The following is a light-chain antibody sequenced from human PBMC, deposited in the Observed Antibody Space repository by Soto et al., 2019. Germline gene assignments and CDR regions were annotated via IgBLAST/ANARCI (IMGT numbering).Light chain of an antibody. J-gene: IGKJ2*01. CDR3: QQYGSSPYT. CDR1: QSVSSN. V-gene: IGKV3-20*01. Sequence: EIVMKQSPATLSVPPGKRATLSCRASQSVSSNFAWYQQRPGQAPRLLIFAATGRPTVIPDRFTGSGSGTDFTLTISRLEPEDFAMYYCQQYGSSPYTFGQGTKVAIK. CDR2: AAT.